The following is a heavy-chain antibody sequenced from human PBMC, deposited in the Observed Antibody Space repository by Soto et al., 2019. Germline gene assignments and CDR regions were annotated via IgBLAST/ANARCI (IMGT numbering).Heavy chain of an antibody. V-gene: IGHV2-5*02. CDR3: AKKGGGDYILGY. D-gene: IGHD4-17*01. Sequence: QITLKESGPTLVKPTQTLTLTCSFSGFSLSTNGVGVGWIRQPPGKALEWLALIYWDDSKHYSPSLNSRLTITKDPSRNLVVLTMTHMDPVDTATYYCAKKGGGDYILGYWGQGTLVTVSS. J-gene: IGHJ4*02. CDR1: GFSLSTNGVG. CDR2: IYWDDSK.